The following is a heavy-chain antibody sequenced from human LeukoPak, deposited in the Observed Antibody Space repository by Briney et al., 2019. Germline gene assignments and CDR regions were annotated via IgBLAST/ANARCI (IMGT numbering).Heavy chain of an antibody. V-gene: IGHV3-49*04. CDR2: IRSKAYGGTT. Sequence: GGSLRLSCTVSGFGFGDYTMSWVRQAPGKGLEWVGFIRSKAYGGTTEYAASVKGRFTISRDDSKTIAYLQMNSLKTEDTAVYYCTRFYSESSSWALDYWGQGTLVTVSS. D-gene: IGHD6-13*01. CDR3: TRFYSESSSWALDY. CDR1: GFGFGDYT. J-gene: IGHJ4*02.